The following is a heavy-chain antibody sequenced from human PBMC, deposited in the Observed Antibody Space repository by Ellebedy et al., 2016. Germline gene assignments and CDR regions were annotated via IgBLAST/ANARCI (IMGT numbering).Heavy chain of an antibody. Sequence: ASVKVSCKASGYIFSSYGISWVRQAPGQGLEWMGWISGYNGNTNYAQKFQGRVIMTTDTSTNTAYMELRSLRSDDTAVYYCAREHSSGYFDYWGQGTQVTVSS. D-gene: IGHD6-19*01. J-gene: IGHJ4*02. CDR3: AREHSSGYFDY. CDR2: ISGYNGNT. CDR1: GYIFSSYG. V-gene: IGHV1-18*01.